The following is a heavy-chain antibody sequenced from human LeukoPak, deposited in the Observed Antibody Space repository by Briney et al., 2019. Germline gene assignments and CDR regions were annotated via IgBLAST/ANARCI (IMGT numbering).Heavy chain of an antibody. V-gene: IGHV1-2*02. CDR3: AREGSLPPNFDY. J-gene: IGHJ4*02. Sequence: ASVKVSCKASGYTFTGYYMHWVRQAPGQGLEWMGWINPNSGDTNYAQKFQGRVTMTRDTSISTAYMELSRLRSDDTAVYYCAREGSLPPNFDYWGQGTLVTVSS. CDR1: GYTFTGYY. D-gene: IGHD3-10*01. CDR2: INPNSGDT.